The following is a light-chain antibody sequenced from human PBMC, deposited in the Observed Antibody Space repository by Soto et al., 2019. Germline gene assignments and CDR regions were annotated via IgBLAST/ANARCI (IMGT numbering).Light chain of an antibody. CDR2: HAS. CDR3: QQYGDSLLT. Sequence: ENVLTQSPGTLSLSPGERATLSCRASQSISNSYLAWYQQKPGQTHSLLIYHASNKATGIPDRFSGSGSGTDFTLTISRLEPEDFAVYYCQQYGDSLLTFGGGTKVEIK. V-gene: IGKV3-20*01. CDR1: QSISNSY. J-gene: IGKJ4*01.